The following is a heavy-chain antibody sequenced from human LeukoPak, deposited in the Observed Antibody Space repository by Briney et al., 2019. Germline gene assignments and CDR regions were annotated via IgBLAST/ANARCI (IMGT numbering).Heavy chain of an antibody. Sequence: PSETLSLTCAVSGYSISSGYYWGWIRQPPGKGLEWIGSIYHSGSTYYNPPLKSRVTISVDTSKNQFSLKLSSVTAADTAVYYCARADRVATTNYYYYYGMDVWGKGTTVTVSS. J-gene: IGHJ6*04. V-gene: IGHV4-38-2*01. CDR1: GYSISSGYY. CDR3: ARADRVATTNYYYYYGMDV. D-gene: IGHD5-12*01. CDR2: IYHSGST.